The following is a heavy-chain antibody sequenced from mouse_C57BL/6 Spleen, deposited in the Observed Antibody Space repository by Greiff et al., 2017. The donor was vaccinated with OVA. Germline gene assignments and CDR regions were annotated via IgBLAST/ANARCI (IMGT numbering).Heavy chain of an antibody. V-gene: IGHV1-55*01. D-gene: IGHD2-1*01. CDR1: GYTFTSYW. Sequence: QVQLQQSGAELVKPGASVKMSCKASGYTFTSYWITWVKQRPGQGLEWIGDIYPGSGSTNYNEKFKSKATLTVDTSSSTAYMQLSSLTSEVSAVYYCARWNYGNFSWFAYWGQGTLVTVSA. CDR2: IYPGSGST. CDR3: ARWNYGNFSWFAY. J-gene: IGHJ3*01.